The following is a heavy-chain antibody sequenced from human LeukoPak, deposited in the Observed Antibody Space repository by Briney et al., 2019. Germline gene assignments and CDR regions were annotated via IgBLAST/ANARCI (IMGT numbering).Heavy chain of an antibody. CDR1: GFTFSSYA. D-gene: IGHD2-2*01. J-gene: IGHJ6*03. CDR3: ARGADIVVVPAATYSSSFTGSGYMDV. Sequence: GRSLRLSCAASGFTFSSYAMHWVRQAPGKGLEWVAVISYDGSNKYYADSVKGRFTISRDNSKNTLYLQMNSLRAEDTAVYYCARGADIVVVPAATYSSSFTGSGYMDVWGKGTTVTVSS. V-gene: IGHV3-30*01. CDR2: ISYDGSNK.